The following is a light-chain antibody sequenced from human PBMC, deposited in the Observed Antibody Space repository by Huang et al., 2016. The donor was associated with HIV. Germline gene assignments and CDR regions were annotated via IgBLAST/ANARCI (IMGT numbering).Light chain of an antibody. CDR3: HQYYSFPYT. CDR1: QGISNY. V-gene: IGKV1-16*01. J-gene: IGKJ2*01. Sequence: DIQMTQSPSSLSASVGDRVTVTCRASQGISNYLAWFQQKPGKAPKSLIYSASTLQTGVPSRLSGSGSGTDFTLTISGLQPDDSATYYCHQYYSFPYTFGQGTKLDIK. CDR2: SAS.